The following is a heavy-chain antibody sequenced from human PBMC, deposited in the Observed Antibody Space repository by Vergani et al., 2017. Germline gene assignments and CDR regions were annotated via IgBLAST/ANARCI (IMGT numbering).Heavy chain of an antibody. CDR2: IIPIFGTA. Sequence: QVQLVQSGAEVKKPGSSVKVSCKASGGTFSSYAISWVRQAPGQGLEWMGGIIPIFGTANYAQKFQGRVTMTRDTSTSTVYMELSSLTSEDTAVYYCASQTEGVNFDYWGQGTLVTVSS. D-gene: IGHD2-8*01. CDR1: GGTFSSYA. V-gene: IGHV1-69*06. CDR3: ASQTEGVNFDY. J-gene: IGHJ4*02.